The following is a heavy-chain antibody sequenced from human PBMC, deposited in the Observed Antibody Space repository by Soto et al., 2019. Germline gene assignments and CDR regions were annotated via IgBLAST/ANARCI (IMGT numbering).Heavy chain of an antibody. V-gene: IGHV4-34*01. Sequence: SETLSLTCAVYSGSFSVYYWNWIRQSPGKGLEWIGEINHAGSTNYNPSLKSRVTISVDTSKNQFSLKLSSVTAADTAVYFCARDSTRRGACDIWGQGTMVTVS. CDR1: SGSFSVYY. J-gene: IGHJ3*02. CDR2: INHAGST. CDR3: ARDSTRRGACDI. D-gene: IGHD4-4*01.